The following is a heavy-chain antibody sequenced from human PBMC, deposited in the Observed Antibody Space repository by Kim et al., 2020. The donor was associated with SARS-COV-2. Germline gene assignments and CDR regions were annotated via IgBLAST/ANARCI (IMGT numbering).Heavy chain of an antibody. CDR2: ISYDGSNK. J-gene: IGHJ4*02. CDR1: GFTFSSYA. Sequence: GGSLRLSCAASGFTFSSYAMHWVRQAPGKGLEWVAVISYDGSNKYYADSVKGRFTISRDNSKNTLYLQMNSLRAEDTAVYYCARDTAYYYGSGRNYWGQGTLVTVSS. CDR3: ARDTAYYYGSGRNY. D-gene: IGHD3-10*01. V-gene: IGHV3-30*04.